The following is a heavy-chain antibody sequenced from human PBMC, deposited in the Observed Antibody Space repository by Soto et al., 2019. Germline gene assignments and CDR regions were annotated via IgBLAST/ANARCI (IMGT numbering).Heavy chain of an antibody. J-gene: IGHJ4*02. CDR2: IKEDGSQK. D-gene: IGHD3-22*01. CDR1: VFSFRDYW. Sequence: GSLRLSCASSVFSFRDYWMTWVRQAPGKGLEWVANIKEDGSQKYYMDSVKGRFTISRDNAENSVYLQMNSLRAEDTAMYYCARTPHYDDKNCSRHFDLWGQGTRVTVSS. V-gene: IGHV3-7*01. CDR3: ARTPHYDDKNCSRHFDL.